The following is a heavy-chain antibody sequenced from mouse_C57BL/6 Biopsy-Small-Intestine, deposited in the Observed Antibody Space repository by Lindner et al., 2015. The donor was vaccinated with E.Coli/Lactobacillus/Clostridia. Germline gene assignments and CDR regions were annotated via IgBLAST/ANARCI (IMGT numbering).Heavy chain of an antibody. J-gene: IGHJ3*01. Sequence: VQLQESGPGMVKPSQSLSLTCTVTGYSITSGYDWHWIRHFPANKLEWMGYISYSGSTNYNPSLKSRISITHDTSKNHFFLKLNSVTTEDTATYYCARGASWFAYWGQGTLVTVSA. V-gene: IGHV3-1*01. CDR2: ISYSGST. CDR3: ARGASWFAY. D-gene: IGHD3-1*01. CDR1: GYSITSGYD.